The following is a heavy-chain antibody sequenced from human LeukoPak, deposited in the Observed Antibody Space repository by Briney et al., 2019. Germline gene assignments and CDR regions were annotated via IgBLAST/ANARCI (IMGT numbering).Heavy chain of an antibody. CDR2: ISAYNGNT. CDR1: GYTFTSYG. V-gene: IGHV1-18*01. D-gene: IGHD3-3*01. Sequence: ASVKVSCKASGYTFTSYGISWVRQAPGQGLEWMGWISAYNGNTNYAQKLQGRVTMTTDTSTSTAYKELRSLRSDDSAVYYCARGRPGILGVDIPQSDPYDWFDPCGHGTLWTVSS. CDR3: ARGRPGILGVDIPQSDPYDWFDP. J-gene: IGHJ5*02.